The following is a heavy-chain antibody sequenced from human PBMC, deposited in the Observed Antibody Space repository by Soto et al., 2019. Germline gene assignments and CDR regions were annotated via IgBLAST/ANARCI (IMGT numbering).Heavy chain of an antibody. CDR2: ISGTSDSI. V-gene: IGHV3-11*06. CDR1: GFTFRDYY. J-gene: IGHJ4*02. Sequence: PGGSLRLSCAASGFTFRDYYMSWIRPVPGQGLAWVAYISGTSDSIPYADSVKGRFTISRDNAKNSLYLQMNSLRAEDTAVYYCARVAVITAAGTSDYWGQGTLVTVSS. D-gene: IGHD6-13*01. CDR3: ARVAVITAAGTSDY.